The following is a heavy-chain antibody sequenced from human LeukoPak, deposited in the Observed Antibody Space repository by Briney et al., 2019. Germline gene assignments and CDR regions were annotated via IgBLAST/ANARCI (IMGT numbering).Heavy chain of an antibody. CDR1: GGTFSNYA. J-gene: IGHJ6*03. D-gene: IGHD5-18*01. Sequence: GASVKVSCKTSGGTFSNYAISWVRQAPGQGLEWMGRIFPIFGTANYAQKFQGRVTINADEFTSTVYMELYSLTSEDTAVYYCARDRGYSYAKKSSYYYYMDVWGKGTTVTISS. CDR2: IFPIFGTA. V-gene: IGHV1-69*13. CDR3: ARDRGYSYAKKSSYYYYMDV.